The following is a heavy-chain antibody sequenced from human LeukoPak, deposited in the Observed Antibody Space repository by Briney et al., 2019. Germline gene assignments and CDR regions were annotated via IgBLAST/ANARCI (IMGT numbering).Heavy chain of an antibody. V-gene: IGHV1-2*02. CDR3: ARQSPGYSYGYALDY. D-gene: IGHD5-18*01. CDR1: GYTFTGYY. J-gene: IGHJ4*02. Sequence: PWASVKVSCKASGYTFTGYYMYWVRQAPGQGLEWMGWINPNSGGTNYAQKFQGRVTMTRDTSISTAYMELSRLRSDDTAVYYCARQSPGYSYGYALDYWGQGTLVTVSS. CDR2: INPNSGGT.